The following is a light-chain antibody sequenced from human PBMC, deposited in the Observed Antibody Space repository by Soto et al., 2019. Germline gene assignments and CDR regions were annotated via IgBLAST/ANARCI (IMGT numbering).Light chain of an antibody. V-gene: IGLV6-57*02. CDR1: SGRISSNH. CDR2: ADD. Sequence: NFMLTQPHSVSESPGKTVTISCTGSSGRISSNHVQWYQQRPGSAPTTVIYADDQRPSGVPDRFSGSIDSSSNSASLTISRLRTEDEADYYCQSYDSSNVVFGGRTKLTVL. CDR3: QSYDSSNVV. J-gene: IGLJ2*01.